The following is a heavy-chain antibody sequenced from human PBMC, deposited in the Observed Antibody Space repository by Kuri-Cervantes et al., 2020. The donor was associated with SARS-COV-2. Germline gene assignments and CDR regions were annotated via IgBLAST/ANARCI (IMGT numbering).Heavy chain of an antibody. Sequence: GGSLRLSCAASGFTFDDYAMHWVRQAPGKGLEWVSGISWNSGSIGYADSVKGRFTISRDNAKNTLYLQMNSLRAEDTAVYYCARAGDYVLRAFDIWGQGTMVTVSS. CDR3: ARAGDYVLRAFDI. J-gene: IGHJ3*02. V-gene: IGHV3-9*01. CDR2: ISWNSGSI. D-gene: IGHD4-17*01. CDR1: GFTFDDYA.